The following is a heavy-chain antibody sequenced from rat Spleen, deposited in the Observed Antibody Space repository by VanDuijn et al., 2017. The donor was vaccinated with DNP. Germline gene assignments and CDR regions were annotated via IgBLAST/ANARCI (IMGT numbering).Heavy chain of an antibody. Sequence: QVQLKESGPGLVQPSQTLSLPCTVSGSSLSSSNVHWVRQPPGKGREWRGLVWSEGGTSFNSALKSRLSISRDTSKSQVFLKMNSLQTEDIATYYCARGDYSGYWYFDLWGPGTMVTVSS. D-gene: IGHD1-1*01. CDR3: ARGDYSGYWYFDL. CDR2: VWSEGGT. CDR1: GSSLSSSN. V-gene: IGHV2-32*01. J-gene: IGHJ1*01.